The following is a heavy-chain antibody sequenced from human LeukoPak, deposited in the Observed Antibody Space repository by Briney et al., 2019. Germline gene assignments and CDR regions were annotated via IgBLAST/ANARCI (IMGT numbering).Heavy chain of an antibody. Sequence: PGRSLRLSAAASKFIFSHNGMHRVRQAPGKGLEWVAVILKDGSNQDQADSRKGRFTLSRDNSQNMVYLTMNSLRPEDTAVYYCVKDAERGFDYSNSLEKWGQGNLVTVSS. CDR1: KFIFSHNG. D-gene: IGHD4-11*01. CDR2: ILKDGSNQ. CDR3: VKDAERGFDYSNSLEK. J-gene: IGHJ4*02. V-gene: IGHV3-33*06.